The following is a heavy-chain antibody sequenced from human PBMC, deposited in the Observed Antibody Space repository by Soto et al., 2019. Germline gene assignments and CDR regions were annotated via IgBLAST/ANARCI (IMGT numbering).Heavy chain of an antibody. CDR2: IIPIFGTA. V-gene: IGHV1-69*13. Sequence: SVKVSCKASGGTFSSYAISWVRQAPGQGLEWMGGIIPIFGTANYAQKFQGRVTITADESTSTAYMELSSLRSEDTAVYYCARGFTAHYGSGRLFYYYYGMDVWGQGTTVTVSS. D-gene: IGHD3-10*01. CDR1: GGTFSSYA. J-gene: IGHJ6*02. CDR3: ARGFTAHYGSGRLFYYYYGMDV.